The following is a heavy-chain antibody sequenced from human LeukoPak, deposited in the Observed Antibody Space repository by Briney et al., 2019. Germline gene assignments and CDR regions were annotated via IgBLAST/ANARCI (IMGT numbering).Heavy chain of an antibody. CDR3: AKASWGYCSSTSCCTIDYYYYGMDV. CDR2: ISGSGGST. CDR1: GFTFSSYA. D-gene: IGHD2-2*02. V-gene: IGHV3-23*01. Sequence: GGSLRLSCAASGFTFSSYAMSWVRQAPGKGLEWVSAISGSGGSTYYADSVKGRFTISRDNSKNTLYLQMNSLRAEDTAVYYCAKASWGYCSSTSCCTIDYYYYGMDVWGQGTTVTVSS. J-gene: IGHJ6*02.